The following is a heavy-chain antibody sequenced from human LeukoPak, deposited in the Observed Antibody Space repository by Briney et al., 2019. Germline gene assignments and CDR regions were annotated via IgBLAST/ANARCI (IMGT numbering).Heavy chain of an antibody. D-gene: IGHD3-10*01. J-gene: IGHJ2*01. CDR2: IYYSGST. CDR1: GGSINSYY. CDR3: ASLIRGVVNTWYFDL. V-gene: IGHV4-59*01. Sequence: PSETLSLPCTVSGGSINSYYWNWIRQPPGKGREWIGYIYYSGSTNYNTSLKRRVTISVDTSKSQFSLKLSSVTAADTAVYYCASLIRGVVNTWYFDLCGRGTLVTVSS.